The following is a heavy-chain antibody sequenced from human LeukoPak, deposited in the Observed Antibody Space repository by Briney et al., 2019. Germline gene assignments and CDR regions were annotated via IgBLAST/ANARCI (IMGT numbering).Heavy chain of an antibody. Sequence: GGSLRLSCAASGFTVSSNYMSWVRQAPGKGLEWVSALSGSAATTYYADSVKGRFTISRDNSKNTLYLQMNSLRAEDTAVYYCAKEDFGSGTWGSWGQGTLVTVSS. J-gene: IGHJ4*02. CDR3: AKEDFGSGTWGS. CDR2: LSGSAATT. CDR1: GFTVSSNY. D-gene: IGHD3-10*01. V-gene: IGHV3-23*01.